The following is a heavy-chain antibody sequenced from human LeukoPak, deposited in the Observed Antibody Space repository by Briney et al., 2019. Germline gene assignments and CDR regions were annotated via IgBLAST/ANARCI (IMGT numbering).Heavy chain of an antibody. CDR1: GFTFSSYS. Sequence: GGSLRLSCAASGFTFSSYSMNWVRQAPGKGLEWVSYISSSSSTIYYADSVKGRFTISRDNAKNSLHLQMNSLRAEDTAVYYCARDPARGYSYGALYWGQGTLVTVSS. V-gene: IGHV3-48*01. J-gene: IGHJ4*02. CDR3: ARDPARGYSYGALY. CDR2: ISSSSSTI. D-gene: IGHD5-18*01.